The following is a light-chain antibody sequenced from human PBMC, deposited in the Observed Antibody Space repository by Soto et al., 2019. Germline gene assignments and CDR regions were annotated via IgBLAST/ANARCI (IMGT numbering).Light chain of an antibody. Sequence: QSVLTEPAPLSGSPGRTITISCIGTLSDVGGYNYVSWYQQHPGKAPKLMIYEVSNRPSGVSKRFSGSKSGNTASLTISGLQAEDEADYYCSSYTSSRPPYVFGTGAKVPVL. V-gene: IGLV2-14*01. CDR1: LSDVGGYNY. J-gene: IGLJ1*01. CDR2: EVS. CDR3: SSYTSSRPPYV.